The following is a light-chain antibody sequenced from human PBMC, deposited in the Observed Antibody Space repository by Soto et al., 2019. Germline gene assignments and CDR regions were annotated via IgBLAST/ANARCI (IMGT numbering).Light chain of an antibody. CDR3: SSYTSVNLYV. CDR1: GSDIGGYEN. V-gene: IGLV2-14*03. J-gene: IGLJ1*01. Sequence: QSVLTQPASVSGSPGQSISISCTGTGSDIGGYENVSWYQQHPGKAPKLIIFDVTTRPSGVSNRFFGSKSGNTASLTIAGLQPADEADYFCSSYTSVNLYVFGTGTKVTVL. CDR2: DVT.